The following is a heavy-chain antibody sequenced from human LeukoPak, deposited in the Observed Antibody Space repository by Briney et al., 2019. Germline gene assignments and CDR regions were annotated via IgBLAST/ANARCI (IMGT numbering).Heavy chain of an antibody. J-gene: IGHJ4*02. CDR3: ARGRRWFGELLRVYFDY. Sequence: SETLSLTCAVYGGSFSGYYWSWIRQPPGKGLEWIGEINHSGSTNYNPSLKSRVTISVDTSKNQFSLKLSSVTAADTAVYYCARGRRWFGELLRVYFDYWGQGTLVTVSS. CDR1: GGSFSGYY. D-gene: IGHD3-10*01. CDR2: INHSGST. V-gene: IGHV4-34*01.